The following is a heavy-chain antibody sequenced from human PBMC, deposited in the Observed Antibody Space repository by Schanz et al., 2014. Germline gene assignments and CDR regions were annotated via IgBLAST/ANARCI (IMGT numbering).Heavy chain of an antibody. J-gene: IGHJ4*02. CDR1: GGTFSSFR. D-gene: IGHD2-21*01. Sequence: QVHLVQSGAEVKKPGSSVKVSCKASGGTFSSFRINWVRQAPGQGLEWMGRIIPSLGLAKYEQKFQDKVTITADTSTTTAYMELSGLRSEDTAVYYCARDRLECGAECYSVEVFEIWGQGTLVIVSS. V-gene: IGHV1-69*04. CDR2: IIPSLGLA. CDR3: ARDRLECGAECYSVEVFEI.